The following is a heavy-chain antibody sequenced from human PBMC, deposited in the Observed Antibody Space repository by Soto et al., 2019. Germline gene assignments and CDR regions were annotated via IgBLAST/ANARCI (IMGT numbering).Heavy chain of an antibody. CDR3: AKVYYGDYVFYDY. CDR1: GFTFSSYA. CDR2: ISGSGGST. D-gene: IGHD4-17*01. Sequence: EVQLLESGGGLVQPGGSLRLSCAASGFTFSSYAMSWVRQAPGKGLEWVSAISGSGGSTYYADSVKGRFTISRDNSKNTQYLQMNSQRAEDTAVYYCAKVYYGDYVFYDYWGQGTLVTVSS. V-gene: IGHV3-23*01. J-gene: IGHJ4*02.